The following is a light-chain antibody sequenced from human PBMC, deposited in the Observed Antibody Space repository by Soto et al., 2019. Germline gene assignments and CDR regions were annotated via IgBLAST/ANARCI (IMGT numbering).Light chain of an antibody. CDR1: SNDVGGYNF. J-gene: IGLJ1*01. CDR3: TSYTSSFTFV. V-gene: IGLV2-14*03. CDR2: DVI. Sequence: QSALTQPASVSGSPGQSITISCTGTSNDVGGYNFVFWHQQHPTKAPKLIIYDVINRPSGVSNRFSGSKSGNMASLTISGLQAEDEADYYCTSYTSSFTFVFGTGTKLTVL.